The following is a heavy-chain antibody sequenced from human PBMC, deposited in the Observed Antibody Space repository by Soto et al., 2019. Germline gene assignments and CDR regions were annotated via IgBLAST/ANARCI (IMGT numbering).Heavy chain of an antibody. J-gene: IGHJ6*02. Sequence: QVQLVESGGDLVEPGGSLRLSCAASGFTFSDYYMSWIRQAPGKGLEWVSYISNSGSTKFYADSVTGRFTISRDNAKNTLHLQMNRLRVDDTAVYFCARGPGWEPVLSTFCAMGVWGQGTTVTVSS. CDR1: GFTFSDYY. CDR2: ISNSGSTK. D-gene: IGHD1-26*01. V-gene: IGHV3-11*01. CDR3: ARGPGWEPVLSTFCAMGV.